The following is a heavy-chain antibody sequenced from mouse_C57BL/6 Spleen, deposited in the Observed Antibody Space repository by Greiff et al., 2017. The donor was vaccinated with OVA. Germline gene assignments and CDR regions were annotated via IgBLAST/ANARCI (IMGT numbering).Heavy chain of an antibody. V-gene: IGHV2-2*01. CDR3: ARGGPWFAY. CDR1: GFSLTSYG. D-gene: IGHD3-3*01. J-gene: IGHJ3*01. Sequence: QVQLQQSGPGLVQPSQSLSITCTVSGFSLTSYGVHWVRQSPGKGLEWLGVIWSGGSTDYNAAFISRLSISKDNSKSQVFLKMNRLQADDTAIYYCARGGPWFAYWGQGTLVTVSA. CDR2: IWSGGST.